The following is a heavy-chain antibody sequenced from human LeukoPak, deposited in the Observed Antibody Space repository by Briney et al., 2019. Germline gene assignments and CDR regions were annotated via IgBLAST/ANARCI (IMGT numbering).Heavy chain of an antibody. CDR2: IYYSGST. CDR3: ARDGGYFDWLL. J-gene: IGHJ4*02. Sequence: WIGYIYYSGSTNYNPSLKSRVTISVDTSKNQFSLKLSSVTAADTAVYYCARDGGYFDWLLWGQGTLVTVSS. V-gene: IGHV4-59*01. D-gene: IGHD3-9*01.